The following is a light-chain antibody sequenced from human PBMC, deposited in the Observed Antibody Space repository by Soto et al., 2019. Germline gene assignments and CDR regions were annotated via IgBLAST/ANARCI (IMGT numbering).Light chain of an antibody. V-gene: IGLV4-69*02. CDR1: SVHSSYA. CDR3: QTWGTGIVV. Sequence: QPVLTQSPSASASLGASVKLTCTLSSVHSSYAISWHQQQPEKGPRYLMKVNSDGSHSKGDGIPDRLSGSSSGAERYLTISSLQSEDEADYYCQTWGTGIVVFGGGTKLTVL. CDR2: VNSDGSH. J-gene: IGLJ2*01.